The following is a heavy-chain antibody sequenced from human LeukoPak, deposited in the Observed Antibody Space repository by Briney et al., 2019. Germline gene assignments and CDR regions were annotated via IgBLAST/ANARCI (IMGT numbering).Heavy chain of an antibody. V-gene: IGHV1-69*05. CDR3: ARGSIVVVPAAEYYFDY. J-gene: IGHJ4*02. D-gene: IGHD2-2*01. CDR2: IIPIFGTA. CDR1: GGTFSSYA. Sequence: SVNVSCKASGGTFSSYAISWVRQAPGQGLEWMGGIIPIFGTANYAQKFQGRVTITTDESTSTAYMELSSLRSEDTAVYYCARGSIVVVPAAEYYFDYWGQGTLVTVSS.